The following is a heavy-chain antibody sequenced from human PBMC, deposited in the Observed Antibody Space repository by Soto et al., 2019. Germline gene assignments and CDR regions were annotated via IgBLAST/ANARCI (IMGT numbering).Heavy chain of an antibody. CDR2: ISSSSSYI. CDR1: GFTFSSYS. Sequence: VQLVESGGGLVKPGGSLRLSCAASGFTFSSYSMNWVRQAPGKGLEWVSSISSSSSYIYYADSVKGRFTISRDNAKNSLYLQMNSLRAEDTAVYYCARAFRHRSSTSCSTGFDYWGQGTLVTVSS. CDR3: ARAFRHRSSTSCSTGFDY. V-gene: IGHV3-21*01. J-gene: IGHJ4*02. D-gene: IGHD2-2*01.